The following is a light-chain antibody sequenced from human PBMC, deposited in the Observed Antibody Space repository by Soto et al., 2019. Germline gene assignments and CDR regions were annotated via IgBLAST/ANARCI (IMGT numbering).Light chain of an antibody. CDR3: QSYDSRLSNYV. CDR1: SSNIGAGYD. J-gene: IGLJ1*01. V-gene: IGLV1-40*01. CDR2: GNS. Sequence: QLVLTQPPSVSGAPGQRVTISCTGSSSNIGAGYDVHWYQQLPGTAPKLLIYGNSNRPSGVPDRFSGSKSGTSASLAITGLQAEDEADYYCQSYDSRLSNYVFGTGTKLTVL.